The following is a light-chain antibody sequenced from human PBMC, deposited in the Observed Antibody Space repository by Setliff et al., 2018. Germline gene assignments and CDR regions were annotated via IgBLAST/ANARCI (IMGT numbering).Light chain of an antibody. V-gene: IGLV3-25*03. CDR3: QSADDSGTYEV. J-gene: IGLJ2*01. CDR2: KDS. Sequence: SYELTQSPSVSVSPGQTARITCSGDALPKQYAYWYQQKPGQAPVLVIYKDSERPSGIPERFSGSSSGTTVTLTISGVQAEDEADYYRQSADDSGTYEVFGGGTK. CDR1: ALPKQY.